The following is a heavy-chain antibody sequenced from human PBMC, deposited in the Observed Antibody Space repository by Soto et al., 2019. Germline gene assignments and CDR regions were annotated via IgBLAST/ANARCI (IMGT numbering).Heavy chain of an antibody. Sequence: GGSLRLSCAASGFTFRSHGMSWIRQAPGKGLEWVSIISGGGDKTYYADSVKGRFTISRDNSKNTLYLQLSSLRAEDTAIYFCAKDPNADYEGAFESWGQASLVTVSS. CDR3: AKDPNADYEGAFES. J-gene: IGHJ4*02. V-gene: IGHV3-23*01. CDR2: ISGGGDKT. CDR1: GFTFRSHG. D-gene: IGHD4-17*01.